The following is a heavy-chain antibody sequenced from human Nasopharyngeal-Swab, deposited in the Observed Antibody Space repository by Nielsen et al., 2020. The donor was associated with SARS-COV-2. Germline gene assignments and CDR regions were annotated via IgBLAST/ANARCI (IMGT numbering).Heavy chain of an antibody. D-gene: IGHD2/OR15-2a*01. CDR2: IYTSGST. CDR1: GGSISSGSYY. V-gene: IGHV4-61*02. CDR3: VRLYDSTDYYYGMDV. Sequence: SETLSLTCTVSGGSISSGSYYWSWIRQPAGKGLEWIGRIYTSGSTNYNPSLKSRVTISVDTSKNQFSLKLSSVTAADTAVYYCVRLYDSTDYYYGMDVWGQGTTVTVSS. J-gene: IGHJ6*02.